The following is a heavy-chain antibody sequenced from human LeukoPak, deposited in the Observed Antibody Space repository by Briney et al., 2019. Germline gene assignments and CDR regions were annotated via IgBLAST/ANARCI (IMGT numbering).Heavy chain of an antibody. CDR3: ARASYCSSTSCYASFDY. J-gene: IGHJ4*02. Sequence: SETLSLTCTVSGGSISSGGYYWSWIRQPPGKGLEWIGYIYHSGSTYYNPSLKSRVTISVDRSKNQFSLKLSSVTAADTAVYYCARASYCSSTSCYASFDYWGQGTLVTVSS. CDR1: GGSISSGGYY. V-gene: IGHV4-30-2*01. D-gene: IGHD2-2*01. CDR2: IYHSGST.